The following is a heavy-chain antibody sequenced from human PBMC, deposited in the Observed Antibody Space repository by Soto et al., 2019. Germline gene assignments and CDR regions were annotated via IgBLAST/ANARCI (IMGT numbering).Heavy chain of an antibody. CDR2: INHSGST. CDR1: GGSFSGYY. Sequence: SETLSLTCAVYGGSFSGYYWSWIRQPPGKGLEWIGEINHSGSTNYNPSLKSRVTISVDTSKNQFSLKLSSVTAADTAVYYCARGPYYDFWSGYASYFDYWGQGTLVTVSS. D-gene: IGHD3-3*01. CDR3: ARGPYYDFWSGYASYFDY. V-gene: IGHV4-34*01. J-gene: IGHJ4*02.